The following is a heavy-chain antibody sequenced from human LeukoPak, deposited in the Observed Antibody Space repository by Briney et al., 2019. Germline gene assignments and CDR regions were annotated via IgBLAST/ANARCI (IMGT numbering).Heavy chain of an antibody. V-gene: IGHV3-23*01. Sequence: PGGSLRLSCAASGFTFSSYAMSWVRQAPGKGLEWVSAISGSGGSTYYADSVKGRFTISRDNSKNTLYLQMNSLRAEDTAVYYCAQLDVGVTMVRGVTADFDYWGQGTLVTVSS. CDR2: ISGSGGST. D-gene: IGHD3-10*01. J-gene: IGHJ4*02. CDR3: AQLDVGVTMVRGVTADFDY. CDR1: GFTFSSYA.